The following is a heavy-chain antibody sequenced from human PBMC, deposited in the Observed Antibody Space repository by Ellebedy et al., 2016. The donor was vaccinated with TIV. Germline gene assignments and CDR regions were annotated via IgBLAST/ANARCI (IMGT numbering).Heavy chain of an antibody. Sequence: KVSXKGSGYSFTSYWIGWVRQMPGKGLEWMGIIYPGDSDTRYSPSFQGQVTISADKSISTAYLQWSSLKASDTAMYYCARTMVRARGWFDPWGQGTLVTVSS. V-gene: IGHV5-51*01. CDR1: GYSFTSYW. J-gene: IGHJ5*02. CDR2: IYPGDSDT. D-gene: IGHD3-10*01. CDR3: ARTMVRARGWFDP.